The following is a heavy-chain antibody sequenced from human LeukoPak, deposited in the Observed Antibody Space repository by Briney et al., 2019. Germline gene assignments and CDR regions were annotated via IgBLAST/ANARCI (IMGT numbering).Heavy chain of an antibody. CDR3: ARVGSDYGDYEYYYYGMDV. V-gene: IGHV1-18*01. Sequence: ASVKVSFKASGYTFTSYGISWVRQAPGQGLEWMGWISAYNGNTNYAQKLQGRVTMTTDTSTSTAYMELRSLRSDDTAVYYCARVGSDYGDYEYYYYGMDVWGQGTTVTVSS. J-gene: IGHJ6*02. CDR1: GYTFTSYG. D-gene: IGHD4-17*01. CDR2: ISAYNGNT.